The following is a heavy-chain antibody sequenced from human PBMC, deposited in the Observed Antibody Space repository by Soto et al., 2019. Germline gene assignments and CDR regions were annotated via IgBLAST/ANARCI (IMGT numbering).Heavy chain of an antibody. Sequence: GESLKISCAASGFTFSSYSMNWVRQAPGKGLEWVSSISSSSSYIYYADSVKGRFTISRDNAKNSLYLQMNSLRAEDTAVYYCARDSGGYSYGPQRYYFDYWGQGTLVTVSS. J-gene: IGHJ4*02. D-gene: IGHD5-18*01. CDR2: ISSSSSYI. CDR1: GFTFSSYS. CDR3: ARDSGGYSYGPQRYYFDY. V-gene: IGHV3-21*01.